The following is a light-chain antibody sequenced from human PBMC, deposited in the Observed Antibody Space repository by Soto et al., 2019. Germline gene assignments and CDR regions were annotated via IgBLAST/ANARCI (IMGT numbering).Light chain of an antibody. J-gene: IGLJ3*02. CDR3: QSLDSSLSGWV. V-gene: IGLV1-40*01. Sequence: QSVLTQPPSVSGAPGQRVTISCTGSSSNIGAGYDVHWYQQLPGTAPKLLIYSNNNRPSGVPDRFSGSKSGTSASLAITGLQAEDEADYYCQSLDSSLSGWVFGGGTQLTVL. CDR1: SSNIGAGYD. CDR2: SNN.